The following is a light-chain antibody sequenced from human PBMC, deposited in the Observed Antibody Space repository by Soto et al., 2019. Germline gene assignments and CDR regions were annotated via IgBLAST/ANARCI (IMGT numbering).Light chain of an antibody. CDR1: QSVSSY. V-gene: IGKV3-11*01. Sequence: ILLTQSPATLSLSPVYISNPSCMASQSVSSYLAWYQQKPGQAPRLLIYDASNRATGIPARFSGSGSGTDFTLTISSLEPEDFAVYYCQQRSNWPKTFGQGTKVDIK. J-gene: IGKJ1*01. CDR2: DAS. CDR3: QQRSNWPKT.